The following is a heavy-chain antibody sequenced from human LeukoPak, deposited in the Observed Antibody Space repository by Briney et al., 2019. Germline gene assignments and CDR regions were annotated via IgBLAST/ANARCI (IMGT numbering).Heavy chain of an antibody. Sequence: GSLRLSCAASGFTFSNYNMNWFRQAPGKGLDWVSSISSSGTYIYYADSVKGRFTISRDNAKNSLYLQMNSLRAEDTAVYYCATGISTRIPRFDYWGQGALVTVSS. J-gene: IGHJ4*02. D-gene: IGHD2-15*01. V-gene: IGHV3-21*01. CDR3: ATGISTRIPRFDY. CDR1: GFTFSNYN. CDR2: ISSSGTYI.